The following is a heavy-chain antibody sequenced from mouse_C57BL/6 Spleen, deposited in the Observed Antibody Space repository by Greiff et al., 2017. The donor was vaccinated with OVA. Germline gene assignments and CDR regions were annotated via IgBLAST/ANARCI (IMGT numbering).Heavy chain of an antibody. V-gene: IGHV3-6*01. CDR1: GYSFTSCYY. Sequence: EVQLVESGPGLVKPSQSLSLTCSVSGYSFTSCYYRNWIRQFPGNKLEWMGYISYDGSNNYNPSLKNRIPITRDTSKNQFFLKLNSVTTEDTATYDCARDYERFAYWGQGTLVTVSA. J-gene: IGHJ3*01. D-gene: IGHD2-3*01. CDR2: ISYDGSN. CDR3: ARDYERFAY.